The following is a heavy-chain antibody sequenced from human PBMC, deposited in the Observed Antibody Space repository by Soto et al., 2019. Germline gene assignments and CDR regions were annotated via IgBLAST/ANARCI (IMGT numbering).Heavy chain of an antibody. J-gene: IGHJ4*02. Sequence: VQVVESGGGLVQPGGSLGLSCSVSGFNIIDYAMHWVRQAPGKGLQYVASISSDGRPTYYVDSVKGRFTISRDNSKNTLYLQMNSLRAEDTAVYYCARDSRKGDYWGQGTLVTVSS. CDR2: ISSDGRPT. CDR1: GFNIIDYA. V-gene: IGHV3-64*04. D-gene: IGHD6-13*01. CDR3: ARDSRKGDY.